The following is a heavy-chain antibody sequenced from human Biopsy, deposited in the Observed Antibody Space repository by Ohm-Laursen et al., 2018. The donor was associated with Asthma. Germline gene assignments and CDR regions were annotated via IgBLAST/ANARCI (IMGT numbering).Heavy chain of an antibody. CDR1: GGSISSGDYS. J-gene: IGHJ3*02. CDR2: IPPSGNT. D-gene: IGHD4-17*01. CDR3: ARDYGDYVWRAFDI. V-gene: IGHV4-30-2*01. Sequence: SETLSLTCSDSGGSISSGDYSWSWIRQPPGKGLEWIGFIPPSGNTYYSPSLKSRLTISVDRSKNQFSLRLSSVTAADTAMYYCARDYGDYVWRAFDIWGQGTMVTVSS.